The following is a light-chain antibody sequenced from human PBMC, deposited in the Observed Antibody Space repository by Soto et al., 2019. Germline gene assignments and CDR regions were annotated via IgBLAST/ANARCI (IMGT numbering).Light chain of an antibody. CDR1: QSISGW. Sequence: DIHVTQSRSTLSASVGDRVTITCRASQSISGWLAWYQQKPGKAPKLLIYDVSSLESGVPSRFSGSGSGTEFTLAISSLQPDDFATYYCQQYNSYPWTFGQGTKVDIK. CDR3: QQYNSYPWT. CDR2: DVS. V-gene: IGKV1-5*01. J-gene: IGKJ1*01.